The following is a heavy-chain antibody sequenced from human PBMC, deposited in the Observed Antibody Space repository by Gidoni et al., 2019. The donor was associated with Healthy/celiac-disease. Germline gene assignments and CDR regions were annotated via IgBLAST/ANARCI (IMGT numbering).Heavy chain of an antibody. CDR3: ARAPNFLAMTTVTIPHWFDP. Sequence: QVQLQQWGAGLLKPSETLSLTCAVYGGSFSGYYWSWIRQPPGKGLEWIGEINHSGSTNYNPSLKSRVTISVDTSKNQFSLKLSSVTAADTAVYYCARAPNFLAMTTVTIPHWFDPWGQGTLVTVSS. CDR1: GGSFSGYY. J-gene: IGHJ5*02. CDR2: INHSGST. V-gene: IGHV4-34*01. D-gene: IGHD4-17*01.